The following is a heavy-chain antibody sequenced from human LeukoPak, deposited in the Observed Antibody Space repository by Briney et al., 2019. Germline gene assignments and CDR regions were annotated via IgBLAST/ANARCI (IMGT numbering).Heavy chain of an antibody. D-gene: IGHD1-26*01. V-gene: IGHV1-2*02. CDR3: ARDRYQWEETNWFDP. Sequence: ASVKVSCKASGYTFTGYYMHWVRQAPGQGLEWMGWINPNSGGTNYAQKLRGRVTMTRDTSISTAYMELSRLRSDDTAVYYCARDRYQWEETNWFDPWGQGTLVTVSS. J-gene: IGHJ5*02. CDR2: INPNSGGT. CDR1: GYTFTGYY.